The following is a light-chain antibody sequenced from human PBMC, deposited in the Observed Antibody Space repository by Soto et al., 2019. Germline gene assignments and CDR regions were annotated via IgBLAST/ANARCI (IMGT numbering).Light chain of an antibody. J-gene: IGKJ5*01. CDR2: DAS. Sequence: AIQLTQSPSSLSASVGDRVTITCRASQGVSSSLAWYQQKPGTAPKLLIYDASDLETGVPSRFSGSGSGTDFTLTISSLQPEDFATYYCQQFNNYPPPFGQGTRLEIK. CDR1: QGVSSS. CDR3: QQFNNYPPP. V-gene: IGKV1D-13*01.